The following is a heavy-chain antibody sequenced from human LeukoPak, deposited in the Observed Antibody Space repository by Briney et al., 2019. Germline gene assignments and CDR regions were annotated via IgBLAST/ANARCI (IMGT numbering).Heavy chain of an antibody. Sequence: GGSLRLSCAASGFTFSSYAMSWVRQAPGKGLEWVSAISGSGGSTYYADSVKGRFTISRDNSKNTLYLQTNSLRAEDTAVYYCAKLPTSGYSSGWTRYFDYWGQGTLVTVSS. J-gene: IGHJ4*02. CDR3: AKLPTSGYSSGWTRYFDY. CDR2: ISGSGGST. V-gene: IGHV3-23*01. CDR1: GFTFSSYA. D-gene: IGHD6-19*01.